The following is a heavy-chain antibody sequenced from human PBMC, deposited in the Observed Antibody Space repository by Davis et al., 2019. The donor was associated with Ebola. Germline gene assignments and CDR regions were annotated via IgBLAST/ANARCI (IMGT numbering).Heavy chain of an antibody. CDR1: GGSIISTNYY. CDR3: ARGQYDFWSGYLDY. V-gene: IGHV4-39*07. D-gene: IGHD3-3*01. CDR2: IYYSGST. J-gene: IGHJ4*02. Sequence: SETLSLTCTVSGGSIISTNYYWGWIRQPPGKGLEWIGNIYYSGSTHYNPSLKSRVTISVDKSKNQFSLKLGSVTAADTAVYYCARGQYDFWSGYLDYWGQGTLVTVSS.